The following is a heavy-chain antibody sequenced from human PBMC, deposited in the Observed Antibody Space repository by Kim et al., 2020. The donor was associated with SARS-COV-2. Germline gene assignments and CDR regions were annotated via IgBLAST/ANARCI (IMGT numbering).Heavy chain of an antibody. CDR2: IDCGNGDT. J-gene: IGHJ4*02. Sequence: ASVKVSCKTSGHTFTEDSIHWVRQAPGQRLEWMGGIDCGNGDTIYSQKFQGRVTFTTDTSASTGYMELSSLTSEDSAVYYCLGGFYFDYWGKGTLVTVSS. CDR1: GHTFTEDS. V-gene: IGHV1-3*01. D-gene: IGHD3-16*01. CDR3: LGGFYFDY.